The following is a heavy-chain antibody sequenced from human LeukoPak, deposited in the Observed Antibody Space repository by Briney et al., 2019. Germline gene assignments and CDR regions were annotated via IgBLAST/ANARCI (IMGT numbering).Heavy chain of an antibody. CDR3: ASLSYSSSSPY. V-gene: IGHV4-38-2*01. Sequence: SETLSLTCAVSGYSISSGYYWGWIRQPPGKGLEWIGSIYHSGSTYYNPSLKSRVTISVDTSKNQFSLKLSSVTAADTAVHYCASLSYSSSSPYWGQGTLVTVSS. CDR2: IYHSGST. D-gene: IGHD6-6*01. J-gene: IGHJ4*02. CDR1: GYSISSGYY.